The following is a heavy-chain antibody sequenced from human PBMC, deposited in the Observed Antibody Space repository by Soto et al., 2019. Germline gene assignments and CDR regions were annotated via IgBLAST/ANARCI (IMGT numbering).Heavy chain of an antibody. Sequence: PGESLKISCKGSGHSFTSYWIGWVRQMPGKGLEWMGIIYPGDSDTRYSPSFQGQVTISADKSISTAYLQWSSLKASDTAMYYCARTHIAAAAVCDYWGQGTLVTVSS. CDR1: GHSFTSYW. CDR2: IYPGDSDT. V-gene: IGHV5-51*01. CDR3: ARTHIAAAAVCDY. J-gene: IGHJ4*02. D-gene: IGHD6-13*01.